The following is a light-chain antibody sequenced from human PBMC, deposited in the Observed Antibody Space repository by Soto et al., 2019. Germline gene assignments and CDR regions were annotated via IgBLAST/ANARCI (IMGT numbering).Light chain of an antibody. Sequence: DIVMTQSPDSLAVSLGERATINCKSSQSVLYSSNNKNYLAWYQQKPGQPPKLLIYWASTRESGVPDRFSGSESGTDFTLTISSLQAEDVAVYYCQQYFSTPLTFGGGTKVGIK. V-gene: IGKV4-1*01. CDR3: QQYFSTPLT. CDR2: WAS. CDR1: QSVLYSSNNKNY. J-gene: IGKJ4*01.